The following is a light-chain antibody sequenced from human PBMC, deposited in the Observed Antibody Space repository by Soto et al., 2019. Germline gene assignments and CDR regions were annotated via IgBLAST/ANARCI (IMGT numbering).Light chain of an antibody. CDR2: GAS. Sequence: EIVLTQSPGTLSLSPGERATLSCRASQTVSSNFLAWYQEKPGQAPRLLIYGASSRATGIPDRFSGSGSGTDFTLTISGLEPEDFAVYYCQQYNNWPRTFGQGTKVDIK. V-gene: IGKV3-20*01. CDR1: QTVSSNF. J-gene: IGKJ1*01. CDR3: QQYNNWPRT.